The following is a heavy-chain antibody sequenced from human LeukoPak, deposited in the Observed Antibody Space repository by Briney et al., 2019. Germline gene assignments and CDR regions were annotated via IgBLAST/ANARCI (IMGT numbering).Heavy chain of an antibody. CDR3: ATVGARYCSSTSCYTGPGWFDP. J-gene: IGHJ5*02. CDR1: GYTLTELS. CDR2: FDPEDGET. D-gene: IGHD2-2*02. Sequence: ASVKVSCKVSGYTLTELSMHWVRQAPGKGLEWMGGFDPEDGETIYAQMFQGRVTMTEDTSTDTAYMELSSLRSEDTAVYYCATVGARYCSSTSCYTGPGWFDPWGQGTLVTVSS. V-gene: IGHV1-24*01.